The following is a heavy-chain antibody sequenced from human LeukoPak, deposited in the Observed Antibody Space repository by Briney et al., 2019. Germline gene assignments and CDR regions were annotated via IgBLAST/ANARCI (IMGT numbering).Heavy chain of an antibody. V-gene: IGHV3-30*18. D-gene: IGHD3-16*01. CDR2: ISYDGSNK. CDR1: GFTFSNYG. Sequence: GTSLRLSCAASGFTFSNYGMHWVRQAPGKGLEWLAVISYDGSNKYYADSVKGRFTISRDNYKNTLYLQMNSLRAEDTAVYYCAKRNLGNIDYWGQGTLVTLST. CDR3: AKRNLGNIDY. J-gene: IGHJ4*02.